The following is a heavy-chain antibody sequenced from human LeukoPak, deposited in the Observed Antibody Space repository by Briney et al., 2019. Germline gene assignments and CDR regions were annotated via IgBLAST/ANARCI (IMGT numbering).Heavy chain of an antibody. CDR2: IIPIFGIA. D-gene: IGHD6-13*01. V-gene: IGHV1-69*04. J-gene: IGHJ5*02. CDR1: GGTFSSYA. Sequence: SVKVSCKASGGTFSSYAISWVRQAPGQGLEWMGRIIPIFGIANYAQKFRGRVTITADKSTSTAYMELSSLRSADTAVYYCARGIYSWFDPWGQGTLVTVSS. CDR3: ARGIYSWFDP.